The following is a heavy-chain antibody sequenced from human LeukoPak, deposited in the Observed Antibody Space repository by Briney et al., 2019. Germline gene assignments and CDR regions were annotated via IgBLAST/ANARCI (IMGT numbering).Heavy chain of an antibody. CDR1: GFTFSSYA. CDR2: ISGSGGST. CDR3: ASRPGADIGPLDY. Sequence: GGSLRLSCAASGFTFSSYAMSWVRQAPGQGLEWVSSISGSGGSTYYADSVKGRFTISRDNSKNTLYLQMNSLRADETAVYYCASRPGADIGPLDYWGQGTLVTVSS. J-gene: IGHJ4*02. V-gene: IGHV3-23*01. D-gene: IGHD2-2*01.